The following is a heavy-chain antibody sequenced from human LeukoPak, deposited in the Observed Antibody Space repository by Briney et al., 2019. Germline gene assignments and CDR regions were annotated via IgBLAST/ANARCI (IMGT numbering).Heavy chain of an antibody. Sequence: SETLSLTCAVYGGSFSGYYWRWICQPPGKGLEWIGEIIHSGSTNYNPSLKSRVTISVDTSKNQFSLNLTSVTAADTAVYYCARETIFGVLIAGFRWFDPWGQGTLVTVSS. V-gene: IGHV4-34*12. CDR3: ARETIFGVLIAGFRWFDP. J-gene: IGHJ5*02. CDR2: IIHSGST. D-gene: IGHD3-3*01. CDR1: GGSFSGYY.